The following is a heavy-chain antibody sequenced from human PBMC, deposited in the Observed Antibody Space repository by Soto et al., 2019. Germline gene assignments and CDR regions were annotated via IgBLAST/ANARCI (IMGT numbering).Heavy chain of an antibody. CDR1: GGTLSSYT. CDR3: ARTSLCSSTSCYVPMYNWFDP. Sequence: GASVTVSCKASGGTLSSYTFSWVRQATGQGLEWMGRVIPNLGVTNYAQKLQGRVTMTTDTSTSTAYMELRSLRSDDTAVYYCARTSLCSSTSCYVPMYNWFDPWGQGTLVTVSS. CDR2: VIPNLGVT. J-gene: IGHJ5*02. V-gene: IGHV1-69*02. D-gene: IGHD2-2*01.